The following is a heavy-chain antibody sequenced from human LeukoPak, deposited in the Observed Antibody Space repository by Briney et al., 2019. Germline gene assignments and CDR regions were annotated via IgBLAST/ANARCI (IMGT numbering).Heavy chain of an antibody. CDR3: AREGFRSHSGYYYYHMDV. CDR1: GFTVSSNY. Sequence: GGSLRLSCAASGFTVSSNYMSWVRQAPGKGLEWVANMNQDGSEEYYVDSVKGRFTISRDNAKNSLYLQMNSLRAEDTAVYYCAREGFRSHSGYYYYHMDVWGQGTTVTVSS. D-gene: IGHD6-25*01. CDR2: MNQDGSEE. J-gene: IGHJ6*02. V-gene: IGHV3-7*01.